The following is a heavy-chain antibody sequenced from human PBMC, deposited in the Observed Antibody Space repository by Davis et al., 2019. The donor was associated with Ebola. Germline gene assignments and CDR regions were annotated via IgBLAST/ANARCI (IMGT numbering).Heavy chain of an antibody. CDR1: GDTISDYY. Sequence: GSLRLSCTVSGDTISDYYWSWIRQSPGKGLEWMGYIRYSGSGNYNPSLNSRVSMSVDTSKNQFSLKLSSVTAADTAVYYCARKLGRAAPIDYWGQGTLVTVSS. V-gene: IGHV4-59*01. J-gene: IGHJ4*02. D-gene: IGHD7-27*01. CDR2: IRYSGSG. CDR3: ARKLGRAAPIDY.